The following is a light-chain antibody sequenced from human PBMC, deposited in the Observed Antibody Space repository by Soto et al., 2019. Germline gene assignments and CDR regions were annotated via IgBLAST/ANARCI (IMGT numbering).Light chain of an antibody. J-gene: IGKJ5*01. CDR1: QSVTSSS. Sequence: EIVLTQFPGTLSLSPGERATLSCRASQSVTSSSLAWYQQKVGRAPRVLIYGASNRATGIPDRFSGSGSGPDFTLTITGLEPEDFAVYYCQQYGSSPSTFGQGTRLEIK. CDR2: GAS. V-gene: IGKV3-20*01. CDR3: QQYGSSPST.